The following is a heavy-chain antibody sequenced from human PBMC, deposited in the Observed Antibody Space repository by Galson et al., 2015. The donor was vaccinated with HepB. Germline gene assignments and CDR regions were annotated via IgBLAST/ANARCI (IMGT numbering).Heavy chain of an antibody. V-gene: IGHV3-73*01. J-gene: IGHJ4*02. D-gene: IGHD2-21*01. Sequence: SLRLSCATSGFTFSGAAIYWVRQASGKGLEWVGRIRSKLNNYATSYAAPLKDRFTMSRDDSKNTAYLQMNNLKTEDTAMYFCTTYSKDTGADWGRGTLVTVSS. CDR2: IRSKLNNYAT. CDR3: TTYSKDTGAD. CDR1: GFTFSGAA.